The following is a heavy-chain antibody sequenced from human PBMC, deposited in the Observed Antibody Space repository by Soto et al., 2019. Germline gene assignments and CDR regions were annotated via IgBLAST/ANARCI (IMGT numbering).Heavy chain of an antibody. V-gene: IGHV3-30*18. CDR2: ISYDGSNK. CDR1: GFTFSSYG. CDR3: AKDLSREGFLEWSSYYYYGMDV. J-gene: IGHJ6*02. Sequence: GGSLRLSWAASGFTFSSYGMQWVRQAPGKGLEWVAVISYDGSNKYYADSVKGRFTISRDNSKNTLYLQMNSLRAEDTAVYYCAKDLSREGFLEWSSYYYYGMDVWGQGTTVTVSS. D-gene: IGHD3-3*01.